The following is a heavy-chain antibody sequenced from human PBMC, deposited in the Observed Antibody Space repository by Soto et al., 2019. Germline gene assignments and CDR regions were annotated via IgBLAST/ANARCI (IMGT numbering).Heavy chain of an antibody. Sequence: EAHRISWNVSGYNFDASWIGWLRQMPGKGLEWIGIIFPTDSDTRYSPSFQGHVTLSADKSITTAFLQWSTLQTSDTAIFSCARRRADILRGFDYWGEATPVTLSS. CDR1: GYNFDASW. D-gene: IGHD5-12*01. CDR3: ARRRADILRGFDY. CDR2: IFPTDSDT. V-gene: IGHV5-51*01. J-gene: IGHJ4*02.